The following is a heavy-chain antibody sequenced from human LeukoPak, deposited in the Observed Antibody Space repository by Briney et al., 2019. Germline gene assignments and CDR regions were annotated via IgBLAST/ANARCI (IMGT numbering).Heavy chain of an antibody. V-gene: IGHV4-39*07. Sequence: SETLSLTCTVSGGSISSGGYYWSWIRQHPGKGLEWIGEIYHSGSTNYNPSLKSRVTISVDKSKNQFSLNLSSVTAADTAVYYCARFFHYDFWSGPYYYYGMDVWGQGTTVTVSS. CDR1: GGSISSGGYY. D-gene: IGHD3-3*01. CDR3: ARFFHYDFWSGPYYYYGMDV. J-gene: IGHJ6*02. CDR2: IYHSGST.